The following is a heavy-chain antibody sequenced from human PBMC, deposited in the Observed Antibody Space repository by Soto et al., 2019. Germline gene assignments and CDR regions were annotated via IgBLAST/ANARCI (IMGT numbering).Heavy chain of an antibody. V-gene: IGHV4-39*01. Sequence: QLQLQESGPGLVKPSETLSLTCTVSGGSISSSSYYWGWIRQPPGKGLEWIGSIYYSGSTYYNPSLKSRVTISVDTSKNQFSLKLSSVTAADTAVYYCAGQGRYCSGGSCRDYWGQGTLVTVSS. CDR1: GGSISSSSYY. CDR3: AGQGRYCSGGSCRDY. D-gene: IGHD2-15*01. J-gene: IGHJ4*02. CDR2: IYYSGST.